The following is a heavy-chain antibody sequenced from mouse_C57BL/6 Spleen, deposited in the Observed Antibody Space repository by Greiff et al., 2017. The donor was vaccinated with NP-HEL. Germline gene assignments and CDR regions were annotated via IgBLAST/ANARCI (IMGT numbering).Heavy chain of an antibody. D-gene: IGHD2-2*01. J-gene: IGHJ3*01. CDR1: GYAFSSSW. V-gene: IGHV1-82*01. CDR2: IYPGDGDT. Sequence: VKLQESGPELVKPGASVKISCKASGYAFSSSWMNWVKQRPGKGLEWIGRIYPGDGDTNYNGKFKGKATLTADKSSSTAYMPLSSLTSEDSAVYFCARGSGYDGFAYWGQGTLVTVSA. CDR3: ARGSGYDGFAY.